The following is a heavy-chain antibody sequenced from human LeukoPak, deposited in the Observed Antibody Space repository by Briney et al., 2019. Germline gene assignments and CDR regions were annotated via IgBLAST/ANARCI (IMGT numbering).Heavy chain of an antibody. CDR3: ARDGAEFHS. CDR2: ISSSGSTI. J-gene: IGHJ4*02. D-gene: IGHD2-21*01. Sequence: PGGSLRLSCAASGFTLSSYSMNWVRQAPGKGLEWVSYISSSGSTIYYADSVKGRFTISRGNAKNSLYLQMNSLRAEDTAVYYCARDGAEFHSWGQGTLVTVSS. V-gene: IGHV3-48*04. CDR1: GFTLSSYS.